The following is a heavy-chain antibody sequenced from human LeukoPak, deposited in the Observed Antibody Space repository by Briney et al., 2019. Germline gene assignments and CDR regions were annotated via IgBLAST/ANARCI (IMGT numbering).Heavy chain of an antibody. CDR1: GYTFTGYY. V-gene: IGHV1-2*02. CDR2: INPNSGGT. Sequence: ASVKVSCKASGYTFTGYYMHWVRQAPGQGLEWMGWINPNSGGTNYAQKFQGRVTMNRDTSISTAYMELSRLRSDDTAVYYCARVPAVAGLYTFDYWGQGTLVTVSS. CDR3: ARVPAVAGLYTFDY. J-gene: IGHJ4*02. D-gene: IGHD6-19*01.